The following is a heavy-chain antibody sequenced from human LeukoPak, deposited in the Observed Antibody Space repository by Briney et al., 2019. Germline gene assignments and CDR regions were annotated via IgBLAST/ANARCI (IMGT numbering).Heavy chain of an antibody. V-gene: IGHV3-21*01. CDR2: ISSSSSYI. D-gene: IGHD5-12*01. Sequence: GGSLRLSCAASGFTFSSYSMNWVRQAPGKGLEWVSSISSSSSYIYYADSVKGRFTISRDNAKNSLYLQMNSLRAEDTAVYYCARDAIVATMVPSFDYWGQGTLVTVSS. CDR1: GFTFSSYS. CDR3: ARDAIVATMVPSFDY. J-gene: IGHJ4*02.